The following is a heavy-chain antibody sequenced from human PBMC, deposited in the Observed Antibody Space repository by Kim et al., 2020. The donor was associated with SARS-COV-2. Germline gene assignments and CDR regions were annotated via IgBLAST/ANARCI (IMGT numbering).Heavy chain of an antibody. J-gene: IGHJ6*02. D-gene: IGHD6-13*01. Sequence: SETLSLTSTVSGGSISSSSYYWGWIRQPPGKGLEWIGSIYYSGSTYYNPSLKSRVTISVDTSKNQFSLKLSSVTAADTAVYYCARHGWPAAGTLTNYYYGMDVWGQGTTVTVSS. CDR3: ARHGWPAAGTLTNYYYGMDV. CDR1: GGSISSSSYY. V-gene: IGHV4-39*01. CDR2: IYYSGST.